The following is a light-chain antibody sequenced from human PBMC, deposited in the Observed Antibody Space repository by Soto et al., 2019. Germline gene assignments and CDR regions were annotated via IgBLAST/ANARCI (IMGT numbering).Light chain of an antibody. CDR2: EVT. Sequence: QAVVTQPASVSGSPGQSITISCAGTRSDIGLYNYVSWYHQPPGEAPQLLIYEVTNRPSGVSHRFSGSKAGNTASLTISGLQGEDEGDYYCSSYTNTGPLAVFGGGTKLTVL. J-gene: IGLJ3*02. V-gene: IGLV2-14*01. CDR3: SSYTNTGPLAV. CDR1: RSDIGLYNY.